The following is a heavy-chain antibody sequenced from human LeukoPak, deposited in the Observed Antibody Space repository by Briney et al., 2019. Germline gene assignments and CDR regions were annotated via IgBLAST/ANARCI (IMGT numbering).Heavy chain of an antibody. CDR3: ASSLYYYDSSGYYLRGAFDI. V-gene: IGHV1-18*01. CDR2: ISAYNGNT. D-gene: IGHD3-22*01. CDR1: GYTFTSYG. Sequence: ASVKVSCKASGYTFTSYGISWVRQAPGQGLEWMGWISAYNGNTNYAQKLQGRVTMTTDTSTSTAYVELRSLRSDDTAVYYCASSLYYYDSSGYYLRGAFDIWGQGTMVTVSS. J-gene: IGHJ3*02.